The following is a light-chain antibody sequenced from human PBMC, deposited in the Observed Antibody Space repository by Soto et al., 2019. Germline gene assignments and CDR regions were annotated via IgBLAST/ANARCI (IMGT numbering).Light chain of an antibody. CDR2: MGS. Sequence: DIVMTQSPVTLPVTPGEPASISCRSHQRLLHSDGKNYLDWYLQKPGQSPQLLIYMGSNRASGVPDRFSGSGSGTDFTLKISRVEAEDVGVFYCMQALQTPPTFGQGTKVEIK. CDR3: MQALQTPPT. CDR1: QRLLHSDGKNY. V-gene: IGKV2-28*01. J-gene: IGKJ1*01.